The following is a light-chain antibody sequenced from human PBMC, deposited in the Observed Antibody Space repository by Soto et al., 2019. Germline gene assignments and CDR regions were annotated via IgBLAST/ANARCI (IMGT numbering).Light chain of an antibody. J-gene: IGLJ1*01. CDR1: SSNIGAGFD. CDR2: AND. V-gene: IGLV1-40*01. Sequence: QLVLTQPPSVSGAPGQRLTISCAGTSSNIGAGFDVHWYQQLPGTAPKLLIYANDDRPSGVPDRFSGSKSGTSATLGITGFQTGDEADYYCGSWDSSLSAYVFGTGTKLTVL. CDR3: GSWDSSLSAYV.